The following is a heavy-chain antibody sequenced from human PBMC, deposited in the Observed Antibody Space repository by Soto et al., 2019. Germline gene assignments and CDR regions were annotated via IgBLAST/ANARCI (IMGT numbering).Heavy chain of an antibody. J-gene: IGHJ6*02. Sequence: AASVKVSCKASGYTFTGYYMHWVRQAPGQGLEWMGWINPNSGGTNYAQKFQGRVTMTRDTSISTAYMELSRLRSDDTAVYYCARGGFDSTYYYGMDVWGQGTTVTVSS. CDR3: ARGGFDSTYYYGMDV. CDR2: INPNSGGT. CDR1: GYTFTGYY. V-gene: IGHV1-2*02. D-gene: IGHD3-9*01.